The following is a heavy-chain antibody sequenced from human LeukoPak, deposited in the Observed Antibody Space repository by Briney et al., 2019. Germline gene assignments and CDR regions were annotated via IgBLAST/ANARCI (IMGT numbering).Heavy chain of an antibody. CDR2: ISSSSSYT. Sequence: GGSLRLSCAASGFTFSDYYMSWIRQAPGKGLEWVSYISSSSSYTNYADSVKGRFTISRDNAKNSLYLQMNSLRAEDTAVYYCARDPPIYYGSGSPTRTFDYWGQGTLVTVSS. D-gene: IGHD3-10*01. CDR3: ARDPPIYYGSGSPTRTFDY. J-gene: IGHJ4*02. CDR1: GFTFSDYY. V-gene: IGHV3-11*05.